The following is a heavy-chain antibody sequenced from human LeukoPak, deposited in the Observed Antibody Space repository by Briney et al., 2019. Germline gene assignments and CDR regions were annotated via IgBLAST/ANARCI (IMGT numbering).Heavy chain of an antibody. CDR2: INHSGST. D-gene: IGHD2-2*01. Sequence: SETLSLTCAVYGGSFSGYYWSWIRQPPGKGLEWIGEINHSGSTNYNPSLKSRVTISVDTSKNQFSLKLSSVTAADTAVYYCARLPTKYRSSTSCAPPDLDYWGQGTLVTVSS. CDR1: GGSFSGYY. V-gene: IGHV4-34*01. CDR3: ARLPTKYRSSTSCAPPDLDY. J-gene: IGHJ4*02.